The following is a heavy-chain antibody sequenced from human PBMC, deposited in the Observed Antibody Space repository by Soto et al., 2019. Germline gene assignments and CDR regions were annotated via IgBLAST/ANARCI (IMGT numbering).Heavy chain of an antibody. CDR2: ISVYNSNT. Sequence: QVKLVQSGTEVKKPGASMKVSCKASGYSFATSGISWVRQAPGPGLEWMGCISVYNSNTNYDQKLQYIITMNTDTSTSPAYMELRSATSDDTAVDYCARERQYSDSSGSADWGQGTLVTVAS. CDR1: GYSFATSG. D-gene: IGHD3-22*01. V-gene: IGHV1-18*01. CDR3: ARERQYSDSSGSAD. J-gene: IGHJ4*02.